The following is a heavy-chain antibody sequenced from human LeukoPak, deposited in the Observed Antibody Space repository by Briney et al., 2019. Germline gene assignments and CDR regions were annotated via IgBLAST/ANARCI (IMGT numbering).Heavy chain of an antibody. V-gene: IGHV3-7*01. CDR1: GFTFSDYW. CDR3: VRWVVTAGMQD. D-gene: IGHD2-2*01. Sequence: SGGSLRLSCEGSGFTFSDYWMGWVRQAPGKGLEWVANINPAGRDTYYVDSVKGRFTISRDNVKKPTFLQMNSLRVEETAFYHCVRWVVTAGMQDWGQGTLVTVSS. CDR2: INPAGRDT. J-gene: IGHJ4*02.